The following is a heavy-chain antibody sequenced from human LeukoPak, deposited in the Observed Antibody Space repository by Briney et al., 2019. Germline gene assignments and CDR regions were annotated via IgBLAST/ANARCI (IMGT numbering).Heavy chain of an antibody. CDR1: GYTFTNYY. CDR2: INPNGGTT. CDR3: ARGPYSSSWYEEGDY. Sequence: ASVKVSCKASGYTFTNYYIHWVRQAPGQGLEWMGSINPNGGTTTYAQRLQGRVTMTRDSSTTTAYMEVSSLRSEDTAVYYCARGPYSSSWYEEGDYWGQGTLVTVSS. D-gene: IGHD6-13*01. J-gene: IGHJ4*02. V-gene: IGHV1-46*01.